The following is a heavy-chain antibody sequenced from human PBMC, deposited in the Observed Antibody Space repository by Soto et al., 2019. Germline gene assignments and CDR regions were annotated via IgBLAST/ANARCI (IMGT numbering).Heavy chain of an antibody. CDR3: ARVRIVVVTTYPGDYYGMDV. CDR1: GFTLSSYK. D-gene: IGHD2-21*02. Sequence: EVQLVESGGGLVQPGGSLRLSCAASGFTLSSYKMNWVRQAPGKGLEWVSYISSSGSTIYYADSVKGRFTISRDNAKNPRYLQMNGLRAEETAVYYCARVRIVVVTTYPGDYYGMDVWGQGTTVTVSS. J-gene: IGHJ6*02. V-gene: IGHV3-48*03. CDR2: ISSSGSTI.